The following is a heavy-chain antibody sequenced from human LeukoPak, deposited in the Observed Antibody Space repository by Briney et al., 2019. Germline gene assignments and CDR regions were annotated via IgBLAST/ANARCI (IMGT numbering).Heavy chain of an antibody. CDR1: GGTFSSYA. J-gene: IGHJ6*03. CDR2: IIPVFGTA. Sequence: GASVKVSCKASGGTFSSYAINWVRQAPGQGLEWMGGIIPVFGTANYEQNLQGRVAIAADESTSTAYMERSSLRSEDTAVYYCARGHRIGYYYYMDVWGKGTTVTVSS. D-gene: IGHD2-21*01. V-gene: IGHV1-69*01. CDR3: ARGHRIGYYYYMDV.